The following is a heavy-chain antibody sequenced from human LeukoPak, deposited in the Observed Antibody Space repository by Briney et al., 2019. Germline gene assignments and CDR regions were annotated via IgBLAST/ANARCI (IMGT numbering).Heavy chain of an antibody. CDR2: IYYSGST. CDR3: ASNPEWEWEGFDY. Sequence: SETLSLTCTVSGGSISSSSYYWGWIRQPPGKGLEWIGSIYYSGSTYYTPSHKSRVTISVDTSKNQFSLKLSSVTAADTAVYYCASNPEWEWEGFDYWGQGTLVTVSS. D-gene: IGHD1-26*01. J-gene: IGHJ4*02. V-gene: IGHV4-39*07. CDR1: GGSISSSSYY.